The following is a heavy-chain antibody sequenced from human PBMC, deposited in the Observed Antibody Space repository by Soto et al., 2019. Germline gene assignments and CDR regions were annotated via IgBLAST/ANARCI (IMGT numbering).Heavy chain of an antibody. D-gene: IGHD2-2*01. CDR1: GFTFSNAW. CDR3: TTELVVPAADETNWFDP. Sequence: GGSLRLSCAASGFTFSNAWMSWVRQAPGKGLEWVGRIKSKTDGGTTDYAAPVKGRFTISRDDSKNTLYLQMNSLKTEDTAVYYCTTELVVPAADETNWFDPWGQGTLVTVSS. CDR2: IKSKTDGGTT. V-gene: IGHV3-15*01. J-gene: IGHJ5*02.